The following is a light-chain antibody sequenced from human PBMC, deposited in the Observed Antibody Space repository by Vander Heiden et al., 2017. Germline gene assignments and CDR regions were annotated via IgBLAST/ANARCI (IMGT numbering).Light chain of an antibody. V-gene: IGKV1-5*01. CDR1: QSISSW. CDR3: QQYNSLTWT. J-gene: IGKJ1*01. Sequence: DIQMTQSPSTLSASVGDRVTITCRASQSISSWLAWYQQKPGKAPKLLIYDASSLESGVPSRCSGSGSGTEFTLTISSLQPDDFATYYCQQYNSLTWTFGQGTKVEIK. CDR2: DAS.